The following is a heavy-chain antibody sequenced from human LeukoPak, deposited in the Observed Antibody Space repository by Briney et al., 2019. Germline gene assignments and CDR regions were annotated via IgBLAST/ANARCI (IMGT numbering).Heavy chain of an antibody. CDR1: GYTFTSYG. CDR2: ISAYNGNT. CDR3: ARNYGSASWAYYYYYMDV. J-gene: IGHJ6*03. V-gene: IGHV1-18*01. Sequence: GASVKVSCKASGYTFTSYGISWVRQAPGQGLEWMGWISAYNGNTNYAQKLQGRVTMTTDTSTSTAYMELRSLRSDDTAVYYCARNYGSASWAYYYYYMDVWGKGTTVTVSS. D-gene: IGHD3-10*01.